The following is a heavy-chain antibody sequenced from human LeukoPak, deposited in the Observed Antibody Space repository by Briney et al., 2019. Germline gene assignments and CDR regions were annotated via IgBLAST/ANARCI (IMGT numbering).Heavy chain of an antibody. V-gene: IGHV1-2*02. CDR2: INPNSGGT. J-gene: IGHJ4*02. Sequence: ASVKVSCKASGYTVTGYYMHWVRQAPGQGLEWMGWINPNSGGTNYAQKFQGRVTMTRDTSISTAYMELSRLRSDDTAVYYCARDDVTTGGAIDYWGQGNLVTVSS. CDR1: GYTVTGYY. D-gene: IGHD4-17*01. CDR3: ARDDVTTGGAIDY.